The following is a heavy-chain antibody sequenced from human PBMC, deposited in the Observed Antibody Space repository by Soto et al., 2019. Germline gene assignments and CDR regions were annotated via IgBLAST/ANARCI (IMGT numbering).Heavy chain of an antibody. V-gene: IGHV4-4*07. D-gene: IGHD3-22*01. CDR3: ARVRNTSGYYYNFDY. J-gene: IGHJ4*02. Sequence: PSETLSLTCAVSGDSISSYYWSWIRQPAGKGLEWIGRISASGSTNYNPSLKSRVVMSVDTSKSQFSLELNSVTAADTAVYYCARVRNTSGYYYNFDYWGQGTLVTVSS. CDR2: ISASGST. CDR1: GDSISSYY.